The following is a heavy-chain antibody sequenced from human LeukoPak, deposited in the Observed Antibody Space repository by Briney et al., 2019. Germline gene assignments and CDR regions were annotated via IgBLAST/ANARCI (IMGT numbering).Heavy chain of an antibody. D-gene: IGHD6-13*01. CDR2: INLSGST. V-gene: IGHV4-34*01. CDR1: GGSFSGYY. Sequence: SETLSLTCAVYGGSFSGYYWSWIRQPPGKGLEWIGEINLSGSTNYNPSLKSRVTISVDTSKNQFSLKLSSVTAADTAVYYCATPIAAAENYYYYMDVWGKGTTVTVSS. CDR3: ATPIAAAENYYYYMDV. J-gene: IGHJ6*03.